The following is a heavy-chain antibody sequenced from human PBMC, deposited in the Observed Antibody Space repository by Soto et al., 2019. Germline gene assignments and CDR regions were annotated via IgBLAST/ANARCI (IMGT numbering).Heavy chain of an antibody. D-gene: IGHD2-2*01. CDR3: ARHYCSSTSFRYYYYYMDV. CDR1: GGSISSYY. J-gene: IGHJ6*03. Sequence: PSETLSLTCTVSGGSISSYYWSWIRQPPGKGLEWIGYIYYSGSTNYNPSLKSRVTISVDTSKNQFSLKLSSVTAADTAVYYCARHYCSSTSFRYYYYYMDVWGKGTTVTVSS. CDR2: IYYSGST. V-gene: IGHV4-59*08.